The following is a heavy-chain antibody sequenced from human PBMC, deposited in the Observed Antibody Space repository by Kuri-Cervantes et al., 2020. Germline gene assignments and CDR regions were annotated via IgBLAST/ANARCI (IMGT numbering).Heavy chain of an antibody. D-gene: IGHD3-10*01. J-gene: IGHJ6*02. Sequence: SETLSLTCAVSGYSISSSNWWGWLRQLPGKGLEGIGHIHYSGSTYYSPSLKSRVTMSVDTSKNQFSLKLSSVTAADTAVYYCARDSGNPMRFGELLFGVHYYGMDVWGQGTTVTVSS. CDR2: IHYSGST. CDR1: GYSISSSNW. CDR3: ARDSGNPMRFGELLFGVHYYGMDV. V-gene: IGHV4-28*03.